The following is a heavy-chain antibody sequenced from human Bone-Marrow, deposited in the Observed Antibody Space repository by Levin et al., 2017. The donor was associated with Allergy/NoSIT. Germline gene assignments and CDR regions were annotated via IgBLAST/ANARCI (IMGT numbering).Heavy chain of an antibody. CDR3: AKAAVAGLFDY. V-gene: IGHV3-9*01. CDR2: ISWNSGSI. J-gene: IGHJ4*02. Sequence: SCAASGFTFDDYAMHWVRQAPGKGLEWVSGISWNSGSIGYADSVKGRFTISRDNAKNSLYLQMNSLRAEDTALYYCAKAAVAGLFDYWGQGTLVTVSS. CDR1: GFTFDDYA. D-gene: IGHD6-19*01.